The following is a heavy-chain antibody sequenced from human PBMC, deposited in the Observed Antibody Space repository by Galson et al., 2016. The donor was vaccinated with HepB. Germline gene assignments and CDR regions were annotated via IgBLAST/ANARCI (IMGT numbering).Heavy chain of an antibody. Sequence: QSGAEVNKQEEERKKACQGAGYKVSSYENGWVRQVPGKGLEWMGTIYPGDSDTRYSPSFQGQVTISVDKSISTAYLQWSSLKASDSAMYYCARHELHSNSWYMDSWGQGTLVTVSS. CDR1: GYKVSSYE. J-gene: IGHJ4*02. D-gene: IGHD6-13*01. V-gene: IGHV5-51*01. CDR2: IYPGDSDT. CDR3: ARHELHSNSWYMDS.